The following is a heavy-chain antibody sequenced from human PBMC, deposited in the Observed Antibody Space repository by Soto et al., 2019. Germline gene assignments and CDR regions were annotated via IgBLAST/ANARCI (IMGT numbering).Heavy chain of an antibody. Sequence: QVQLVESGGGLVKPGGSLRLSCAASGFTFSDYYMTWVRQAPGKGLEWVSYIVIGSDYTNYADSVKGRFTISRDNAMNSLYLEMNSLRVEDTAVYYCARLRASSWYLGGYLDYWGQGTLVTVSS. J-gene: IGHJ4*02. V-gene: IGHV3-11*06. D-gene: IGHD6-13*01. CDR3: ARLRASSWYLGGYLDY. CDR1: GFTFSDYY. CDR2: IVIGSDYT.